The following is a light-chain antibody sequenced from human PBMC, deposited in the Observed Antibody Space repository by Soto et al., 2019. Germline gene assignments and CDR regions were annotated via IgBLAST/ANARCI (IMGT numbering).Light chain of an antibody. J-gene: IGLJ2*01. CDR3: SSYAGSNNLGV. V-gene: IGLV2-8*01. CDR2: EVS. CDR1: SSDDGGYNY. Sequence: QSVLTQPPSASGSPGQSVTISCTGTSSDDGGYNYVSWYQQHPGKAPKLMIYEVSKRPSGVPDRFSGSKSGNTASLTVSGLQAEYEADYYCSSYAGSNNLGVFGGGTKVNVL.